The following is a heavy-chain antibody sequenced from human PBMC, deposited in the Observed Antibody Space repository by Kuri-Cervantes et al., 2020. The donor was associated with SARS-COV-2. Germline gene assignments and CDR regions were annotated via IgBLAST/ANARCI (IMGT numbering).Heavy chain of an antibody. CDR3: ARDPNANHNNWFDP. Sequence: LTCAASGFTFSSYWMHWVRQAPGKGLEWVAVISYDGSNKYYADSVKGRFTISRDNSKNTLYLQMNSLRAEDTAVYYCARDPNANHNNWFDPWGQGTLVTVSS. CDR1: GFTFSSYW. V-gene: IGHV3-30-3*01. CDR2: ISYDGSNK. J-gene: IGHJ5*02. D-gene: IGHD4/OR15-4a*01.